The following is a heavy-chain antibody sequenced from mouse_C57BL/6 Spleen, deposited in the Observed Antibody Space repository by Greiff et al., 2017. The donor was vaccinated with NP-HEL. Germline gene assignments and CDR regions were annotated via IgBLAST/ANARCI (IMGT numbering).Heavy chain of an antibody. CDR3: ARNAMDY. CDR2: IWSGGIT. CDR1: FFSLTRSG. J-gene: IGHJ4*01. V-gene: IGHV2-2*01. Sequence: QLQLTASLPSLLPPSQCLSISCPVSFFSLTRSGVPFVRPSPGHGLALLGVIWSGGITDYNAAFISRLSISKDNSKSQVFFKMNSLQADDTAIYYCARNAMDYWGQGTSVTVSS.